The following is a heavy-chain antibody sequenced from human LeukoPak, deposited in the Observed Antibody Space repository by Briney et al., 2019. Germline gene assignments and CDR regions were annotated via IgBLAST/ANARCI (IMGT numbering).Heavy chain of an antibody. CDR1: GYSISSGYY. J-gene: IGHJ4*02. CDR2: IDRSGNK. CDR3: VRSGDYIREGFDY. Sequence: PSETLSLTCAVSGYSISSGYYWGWIRQSPGKGLEWIGSIDRSGNKYYHPSLRSRVTLSVDTSNNQFSLQLSPVTAADRARYYCVRSGDYIREGFDYWGQGTLVTVSS. V-gene: IGHV4-38-2*01. D-gene: IGHD3-22*01.